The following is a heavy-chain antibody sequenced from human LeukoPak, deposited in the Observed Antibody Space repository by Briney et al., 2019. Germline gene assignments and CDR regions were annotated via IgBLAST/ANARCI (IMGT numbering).Heavy chain of an antibody. J-gene: IGHJ6*02. Sequence: PGGSLRLSCAAPGFTFSSYGMHWVRQAPGKGLEWVAVIWYDGSNKYYADSVKGRFTISRDNSKNTLYLQMNSLRAEDTAAYYCARGDYGDYYYYYGMDVWGQGTTVTVSS. V-gene: IGHV3-33*01. CDR1: GFTFSSYG. D-gene: IGHD4-17*01. CDR2: IWYDGSNK. CDR3: ARGDYGDYYYYYGMDV.